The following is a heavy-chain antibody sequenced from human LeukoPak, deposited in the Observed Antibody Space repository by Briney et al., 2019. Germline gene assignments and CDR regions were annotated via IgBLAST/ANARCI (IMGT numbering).Heavy chain of an antibody. CDR2: VHPNSGDA. V-gene: IGHV1-8*01. CDR1: GYPFTTWE. J-gene: IGHJ5*02. Sequence: ASVKVSCKTSGYPFTTWEIDWVRQAAGQGLEWMGWVHPNSGDAAYAQKFQGRVTMTRDTSISTAYMELSGLRFDDTAVYFCARGPRNDPWGQGTLVTVSS. D-gene: IGHD1-14*01. CDR3: ARGPRNDP.